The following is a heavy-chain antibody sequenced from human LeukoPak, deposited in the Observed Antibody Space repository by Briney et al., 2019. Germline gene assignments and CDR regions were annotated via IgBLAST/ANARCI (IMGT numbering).Heavy chain of an antibody. CDR3: ARDSQRITIFGVVIWGFCFDY. J-gene: IGHJ4*02. CDR2: ISYDGSNK. D-gene: IGHD3-3*01. V-gene: IGHV3-30*04. CDR1: GFTFSSYA. Sequence: GRSLRLSCAASGFTFSSYAMHWVRQAPGKGLEWVAVISYDGSNKYYADSVKGRFTISRDNSKNTLYLQMNSLRAEDTAVYYCARDSQRITIFGVVIWGFCFDYWGQGTLVTVSS.